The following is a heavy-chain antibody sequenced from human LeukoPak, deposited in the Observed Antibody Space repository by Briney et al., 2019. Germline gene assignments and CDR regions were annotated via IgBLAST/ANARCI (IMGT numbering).Heavy chain of an antibody. CDR2: INHSGST. D-gene: IGHD2-2*01. Sequence: GSLRLSCAASGFTFSSYAMSWVRQAPGKGLEWIGEINHSGSTNYNPSLKSRVTISADTSKNQFSLKLSSVTAADTAVYYCARGEYCSSTSCYRPGIAARPRAFDIWGQGTMVTVSS. CDR3: ARGEYCSSTSCYRPGIAARPRAFDI. V-gene: IGHV4-34*01. CDR1: GFTFSSYA. J-gene: IGHJ3*02.